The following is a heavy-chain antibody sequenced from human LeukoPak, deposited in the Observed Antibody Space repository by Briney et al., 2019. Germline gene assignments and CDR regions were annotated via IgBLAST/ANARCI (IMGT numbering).Heavy chain of an antibody. D-gene: IGHD6-13*01. J-gene: IGHJ3*02. CDR1: GGSISSGSYY. CDR3: ATTRYSSSWDDAFDI. CDR2: IYTSGST. Sequence: SETLSLTCTVSGGSISSGSYYWSWIRQPAGKGLEWIGRIYTSGSTNYNPSLKSRVTISVDTSKNQFSLKLSSVTAADTAVYYCATTRYSSSWDDAFDIWGQGTMVTVSS. V-gene: IGHV4-61*02.